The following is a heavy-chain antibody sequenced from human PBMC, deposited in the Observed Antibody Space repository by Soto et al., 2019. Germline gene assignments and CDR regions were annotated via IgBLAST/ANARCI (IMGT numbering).Heavy chain of an antibody. D-gene: IGHD3-10*01. V-gene: IGHV3-23*01. CDR3: VLWPPYYFDY. CDR2: ISGSGGST. Sequence: EVQLLESGGGLVQPGGSLRLSCAASGFTFSSYAMSWVRQAPGKGLEWVSAISGSGGSTYYADSVKGRFTIARDNPKNTLYLQMHSLRAEDTAVYYCVLWPPYYFDYWGQGTLVTVSS. J-gene: IGHJ4*02. CDR1: GFTFSSYA.